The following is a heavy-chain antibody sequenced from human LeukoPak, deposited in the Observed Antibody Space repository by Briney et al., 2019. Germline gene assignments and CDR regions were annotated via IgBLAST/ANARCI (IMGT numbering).Heavy chain of an antibody. CDR1: GGSISSYY. Sequence: SETLSLTCTVSGGSISSYYWSWIRQPPGKGLEWIGYIYYSGSTNYNPSLKSRVTISVDTSKNQFSLKLSSETAADTAVYYCAREGGGGYYDILTGYYRDWFDPWGQGTLVTVSS. V-gene: IGHV4-59*01. D-gene: IGHD3-9*01. CDR3: AREGGGGYYDILTGYYRDWFDP. J-gene: IGHJ5*02. CDR2: IYYSGST.